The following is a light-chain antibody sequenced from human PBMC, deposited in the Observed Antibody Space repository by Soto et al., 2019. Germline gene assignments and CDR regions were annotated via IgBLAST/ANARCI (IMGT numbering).Light chain of an antibody. CDR2: DAS. CDR3: QQRSNWPPIT. V-gene: IGKV3-11*01. CDR1: QTVSSNY. J-gene: IGKJ5*01. Sequence: EIVLTQSPGTLSLSPWERATLSCMASQTVSSNYLAWYQQKPGQAPRLLIYDASNRATGIPARFSGSGSGADFTLTISSLEPEDFAVYYCQQRSNWPPITFGQGTRLEIK.